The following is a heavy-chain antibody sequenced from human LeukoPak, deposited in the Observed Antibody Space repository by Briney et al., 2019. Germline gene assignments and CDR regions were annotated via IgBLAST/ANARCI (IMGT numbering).Heavy chain of an antibody. D-gene: IGHD3-10*01. Sequence: PGGSLRLSCAASGFTFSSYTMNWVRQAPGKGLEWVSSISSSSSYIYYADSVEGRFTISRDNAKNSLYLQMNSLRAEDTAVYYCARDRGGWFDPWGQGTLVTVSS. J-gene: IGHJ5*02. CDR2: ISSSSSYI. V-gene: IGHV3-21*01. CDR3: ARDRGGWFDP. CDR1: GFTFSSYT.